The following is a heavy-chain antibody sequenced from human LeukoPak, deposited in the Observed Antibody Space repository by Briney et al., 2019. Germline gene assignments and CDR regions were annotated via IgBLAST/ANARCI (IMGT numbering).Heavy chain of an antibody. J-gene: IGHJ4*02. CDR2: IRAYNGNT. Sequence: ASVKVSCKASGYTFSSYSISWVRQAPGQGLEWMGWIRAYNGNTIYAQKVKGRVTMTTGPSTGTAYMELRSLKSDDTAVYYCARASYCSDGSCYSDYWGQGTLVTVSS. CDR3: ARASYCSDGSCYSDY. CDR1: GYTFSSYS. D-gene: IGHD2-15*01. V-gene: IGHV1-18*01.